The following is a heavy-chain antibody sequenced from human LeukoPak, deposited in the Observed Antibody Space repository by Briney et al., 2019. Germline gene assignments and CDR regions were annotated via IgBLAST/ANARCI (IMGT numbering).Heavy chain of an antibody. V-gene: IGHV4-59*08. D-gene: IGHD3-16*01. CDR3: ARAPDYDSYYYYYMDV. CDR1: GGSISNYY. CDR2: IHDSGST. Sequence: PSETLSLTCTVSGGSISNYYWSWIRQSPEKGLEWIGYIHDSGSTNYNPSLKSRVTISVDTSKNQFSLKLSSVTAADTAVYYCARAPDYDSYYYYYMDVWGKGTTVTVSS. J-gene: IGHJ6*03.